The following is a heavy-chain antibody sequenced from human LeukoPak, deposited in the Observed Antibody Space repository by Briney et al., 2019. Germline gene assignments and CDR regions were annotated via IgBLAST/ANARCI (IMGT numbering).Heavy chain of an antibody. V-gene: IGHV3-21*01. CDR1: GFTFSGYS. Sequence: GGSLRLSCAASGFTFSGYSLNWVRQAPGKGLEWVSSISGSSTYIYYTDSVKGRFTISRDNSKNTLYLQMNSLRAEDTAVYYCARSAGTGFLYYYYGMDVWGQGTTVTVSS. CDR3: ARSAGTGFLYYYYGMDV. J-gene: IGHJ6*02. D-gene: IGHD1-1*01. CDR2: ISGSSTYI.